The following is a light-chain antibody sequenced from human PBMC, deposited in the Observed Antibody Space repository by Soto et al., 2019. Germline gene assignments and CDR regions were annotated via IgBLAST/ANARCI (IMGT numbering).Light chain of an antibody. V-gene: IGKV3-20*01. Sequence: IVMTPSPASLSVSPGERATPHVTASQSVSSNYLAWYQQKPGQAPKXLIYRASIRATGIPDRFTGSGSGTDFTLTITRLEPEDSAVYFCQQYTGPPTTFGQGTRLEIK. CDR3: QQYTGPPTT. J-gene: IGKJ5*01. CDR1: QSVSSNY. CDR2: RAS.